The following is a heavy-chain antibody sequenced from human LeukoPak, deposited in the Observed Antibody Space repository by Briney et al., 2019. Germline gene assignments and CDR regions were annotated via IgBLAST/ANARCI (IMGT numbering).Heavy chain of an antibody. J-gene: IGHJ4*02. V-gene: IGHV3-23*01. CDR3: ARSWIQLWLLGY. D-gene: IGHD5-18*01. Sequence: GGSLRLSCAASGFTFSSYAMSWVRQAPGKGLEWVSAISGSGGSTYYADSVKGRFTISRDNSRNTLYLQMNSLRAEDTAVYYCARSWIQLWLLGYWGQGTLVTVSS. CDR1: GFTFSSYA. CDR2: ISGSGGST.